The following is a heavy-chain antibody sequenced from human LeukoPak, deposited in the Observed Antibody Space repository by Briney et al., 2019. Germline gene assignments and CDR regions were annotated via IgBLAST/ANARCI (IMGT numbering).Heavy chain of an antibody. CDR1: GYSFTGYY. Sequence: ASVKVSCKASGYSFTGYYIHWVRRAPGQGLEWMGWINPNNGGTNQVQKFQGRVTMTRDTSINTAYMEVSSLRSDDTAVYYCARYSNSGGDYWGQGTLVTVSS. V-gene: IGHV1-2*02. CDR3: ARYSNSGGDY. CDR2: INPNNGGT. J-gene: IGHJ4*02. D-gene: IGHD6-6*01.